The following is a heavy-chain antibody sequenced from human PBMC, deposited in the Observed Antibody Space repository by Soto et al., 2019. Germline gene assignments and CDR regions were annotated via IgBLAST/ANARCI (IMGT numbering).Heavy chain of an antibody. CDR3: ARGRHGARLRFLEWLPNNWFDP. D-gene: IGHD3-3*01. V-gene: IGHV1-18*01. CDR1: GYTFTSYG. Sequence: ASVKVSCKASGYTFTSYGISWVRQAPGQGLEWMGWISAYNGNTNYAQKLQGRVTMTTDTSTSTAYMELRSLRSDDTAVYYCARGRHGARLRFLEWLPNNWFDPWGQGTLVTAPQ. J-gene: IGHJ5*02. CDR2: ISAYNGNT.